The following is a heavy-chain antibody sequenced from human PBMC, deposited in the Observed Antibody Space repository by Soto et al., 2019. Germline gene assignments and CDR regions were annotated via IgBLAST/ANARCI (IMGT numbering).Heavy chain of an antibody. Sequence: QLQLQESGPGLVKPSETLSLTCTVSGGSISSSSYYWGWIRQPPGKGLEWIGSIYYSGSTYYNPSLKSRVTISVDTSKNQFSLKLSSVTAADPAVYYCARHPQRITIAANWGQGTLVTVSS. CDR3: ARHPQRITIAAN. J-gene: IGHJ4*02. CDR2: IYYSGST. D-gene: IGHD3-3*01. CDR1: GGSISSSSYY. V-gene: IGHV4-39*01.